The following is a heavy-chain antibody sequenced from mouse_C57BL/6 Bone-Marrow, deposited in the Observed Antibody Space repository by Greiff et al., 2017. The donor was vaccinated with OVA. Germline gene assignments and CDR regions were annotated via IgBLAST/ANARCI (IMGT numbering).Heavy chain of an antibody. CDR2: INPSSGYT. V-gene: IGHV1-4*01. J-gene: IGHJ1*03. Sequence: VQLQASGAELARPGASVKMSCKASGYTFTSYTMHWVKQRPGQGLAWIGYINPSSGYTKYNQKFKDKATLTADKSSSTAYMQLSSLTSEDSAVYYCARFITTVVARGWYFDVWGTGTTVTVSS. CDR1: GYTFTSYT. D-gene: IGHD1-1*01. CDR3: ARFITTVVARGWYFDV.